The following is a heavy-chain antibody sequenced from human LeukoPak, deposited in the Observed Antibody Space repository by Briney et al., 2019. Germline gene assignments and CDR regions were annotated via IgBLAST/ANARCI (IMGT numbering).Heavy chain of an antibody. D-gene: IGHD4/OR15-4a*01. Sequence: TLSLTCTVSGGSISXGGYYWSWIRQHPGKGLEWIGYIYYSGSTYYNPSLKSRVTISVDTSKNQFSLKLSSVTAADTAVYYCARVFSLPYLDYGVDCWGQGTLVTVSS. CDR3: ARVFSLPYLDYGVDC. J-gene: IGHJ4*02. V-gene: IGHV4-31*03. CDR1: GGSISXGGYY. CDR2: IYYSGST.